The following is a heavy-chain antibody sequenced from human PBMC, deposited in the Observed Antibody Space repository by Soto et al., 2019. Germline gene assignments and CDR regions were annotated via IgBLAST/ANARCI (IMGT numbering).Heavy chain of an antibody. D-gene: IGHD1-7*01. V-gene: IGHV3-23*01. Sequence: EVQLLESGGGLVQPGGSLRLSCAASGFTFSSYGMTWVRQAPGKGLEWVSFSSATGAGTYYADSVKGRFTISRDNYKNTLYLQMTRLRADDTAVYYCAKDRRAGGNYGFYSDFWGQGALVIVSS. J-gene: IGHJ4*02. CDR3: AKDRRAGGNYGFYSDF. CDR2: SSATGAGT. CDR1: GFTFSSYG.